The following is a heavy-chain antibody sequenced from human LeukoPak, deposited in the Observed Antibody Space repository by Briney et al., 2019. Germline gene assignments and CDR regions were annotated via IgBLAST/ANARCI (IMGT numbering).Heavy chain of an antibody. D-gene: IGHD6-19*01. J-gene: IGHJ4*02. Sequence: SETLSLTCTVSGGPISSYYWSWIRQPPGKGLEWIGYIYYSGSTNYNPSLKSRVTISVDTSKNQFSLKLSSVTAADTAVYYCARSRVRIAVAGPLFDYWGQGTLVTVSS. CDR1: GGPISSYY. CDR3: ARSRVRIAVAGPLFDY. CDR2: IYYSGST. V-gene: IGHV4-59*01.